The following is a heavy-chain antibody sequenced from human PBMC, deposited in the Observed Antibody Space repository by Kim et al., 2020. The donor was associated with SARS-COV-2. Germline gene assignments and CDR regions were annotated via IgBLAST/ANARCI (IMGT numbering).Heavy chain of an antibody. Sequence: GGSLRLSCAASGFTFSSYSMNWVRQAPGKGLEWVSSISSSSSYIYYADSVKGRFTISRDNAKNSLYLQMNSLRAEDTAVYYCARDLGTTALFDYWGQGTLVTVSS. D-gene: IGHD1-7*01. CDR2: ISSSSSYI. CDR3: ARDLGTTALFDY. J-gene: IGHJ4*02. CDR1: GFTFSSYS. V-gene: IGHV3-21*01.